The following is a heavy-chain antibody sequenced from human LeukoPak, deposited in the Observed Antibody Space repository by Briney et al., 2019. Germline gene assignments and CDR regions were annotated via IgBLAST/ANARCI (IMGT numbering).Heavy chain of an antibody. J-gene: IGHJ4*02. V-gene: IGHV3-33*08. CDR3: SRDHGDYSFDY. D-gene: IGHD4-17*01. CDR2: IWFDGSNI. Sequence: GRSLRLSRAASGFTFSDYGMNWVRQAPGKGLEWVAVIWFDGSNIDYADSVKGRFTISRDNSRNTLFLQMNSLRAEDTAVYYCSRDHGDYSFDYWGQGTLVTVSS. CDR1: GFTFSDYG.